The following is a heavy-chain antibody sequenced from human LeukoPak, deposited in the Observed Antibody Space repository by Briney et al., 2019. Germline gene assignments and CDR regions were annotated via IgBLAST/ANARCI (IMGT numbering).Heavy chain of an antibody. CDR1: GYSISSGYY. V-gene: IGHV4-38-2*02. Sequence: SETLSLTCTVSGYSISSGYYWGWIRQPPGKGLEWIGSIYHSGSTYYNPSLKSRVTISVDTSKNQLSLKLSSVTAADTAVYYCARDSGSWDFDYWGQGTLVTVSS. D-gene: IGHD1-26*01. CDR2: IYHSGST. CDR3: ARDSGSWDFDY. J-gene: IGHJ4*02.